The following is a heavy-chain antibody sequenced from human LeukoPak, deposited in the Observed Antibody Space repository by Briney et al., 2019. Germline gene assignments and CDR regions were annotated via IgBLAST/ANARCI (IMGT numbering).Heavy chain of an antibody. V-gene: IGHV6-1*01. D-gene: IGHD4-17*01. J-gene: IGHJ4*02. CDR1: GDSVSSNSAA. CDR3: ARSATYGDYVDY. Sequence: LSXXCAISGDSVSSNSAAWNWLRQSPSRGLEWLGRTYYRSKLYNDYAVSVKSRITINPDTSKNQFSLQLKSVTPEDTAVYYCARSATYGDYVDYWGQGTLVTVSS. CDR2: TYYRSKLYN.